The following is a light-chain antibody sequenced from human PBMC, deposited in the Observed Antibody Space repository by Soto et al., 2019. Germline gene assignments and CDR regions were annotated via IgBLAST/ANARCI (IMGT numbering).Light chain of an antibody. Sequence: EIVLTQSPGSLCLSPGERATLSCRASQSISRYLAWYQQKPGQAPRLLIYGASTRATGIPARFSGSGSGTEFTLTISSLQSEDFAVYYCQQYNNWPPQITFGQGTRLEIK. J-gene: IGKJ5*01. V-gene: IGKV3-15*01. CDR3: QQYNNWPPQIT. CDR1: QSISRY. CDR2: GAS.